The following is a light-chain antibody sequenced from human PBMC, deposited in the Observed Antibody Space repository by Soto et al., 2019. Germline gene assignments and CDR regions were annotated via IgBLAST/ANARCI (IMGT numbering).Light chain of an antibody. CDR1: QSISIW. J-gene: IGKJ1*01. Sequence: DIHMTQSPSTLSASVGDRVTITCRASQSISIWLAWYQQKPRKAPNLLIYKTSSLESGVPSRFSGSGSGTEFTLTISSLQPDDFATYYGQHYNDYSWTFGQGTKVEIK. CDR3: QHYNDYSWT. V-gene: IGKV1-5*03. CDR2: KTS.